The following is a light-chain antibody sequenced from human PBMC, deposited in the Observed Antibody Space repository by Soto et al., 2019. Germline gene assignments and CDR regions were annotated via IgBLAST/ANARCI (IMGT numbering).Light chain of an antibody. CDR1: QSVSHN. J-gene: IGKJ2*01. CDR2: GAS. V-gene: IGKV3-15*01. CDR3: QQSNNWPYT. Sequence: EILMTQSPATLSVSPGERDTLSCRASQSVSHNLAWYQQKPGQAPRLLFYGASIRAIGIPARFSGSGSGTEFTLTISSLQSEDFAIYYCQQSNNWPYTFGQGTKLEIK.